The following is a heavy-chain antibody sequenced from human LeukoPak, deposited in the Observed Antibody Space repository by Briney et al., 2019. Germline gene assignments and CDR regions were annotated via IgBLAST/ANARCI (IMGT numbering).Heavy chain of an antibody. J-gene: IGHJ4*02. CDR2: IYSGGST. V-gene: IGHV3-66*01. CDR1: GFTVGSNT. CDR3: ARGGNYFDISGYYFY. Sequence: PPGGSLRLSCAASGFTVGSNTMSWVRQAPGKGLEWVSIIYSGGSTSYADSVKGRFTISRDNSKNTLYLQMNSLRTEDTAVYYCARGGNYFDISGYYFYWGQGTLVTVSS. D-gene: IGHD3-22*01.